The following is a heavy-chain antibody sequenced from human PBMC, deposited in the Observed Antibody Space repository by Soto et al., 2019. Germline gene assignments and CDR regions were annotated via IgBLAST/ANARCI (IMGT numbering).Heavy chain of an antibody. V-gene: IGHV1-2*04. D-gene: IGHD2-8*02. CDR3: ATQRLGAATGGFPFDY. CDR1: GYTFTDYY. CDR2: LNPNSGGT. J-gene: IGHJ4*02. Sequence: ASVKVSCKASGYTFTDYYMHWVRQAPGQGLAWMGWLNPNSGGTNYAQKFQGWVTMTRDTSIRTAYMELSRLTSDDTAAYYCATQRLGAATGGFPFDYWGQGALGTRSS.